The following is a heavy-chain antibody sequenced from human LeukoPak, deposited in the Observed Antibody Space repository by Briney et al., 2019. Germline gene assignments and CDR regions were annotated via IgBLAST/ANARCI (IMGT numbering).Heavy chain of an antibody. CDR2: LKQDGSEK. J-gene: IGHJ4*02. CDR1: RFTFSTYW. CDR3: ARAIVPYFDSNGCDY. V-gene: IGHV3-7*01. Sequence: GGCLRLSRVPSRFTFSTYWTSCVRQAPAKGLECGANLKQDGSEKHYMGSAKGGFIISRDTAQNTLYLQMNTVRAEDTAAYNCARAIVPYFDSNGCDYWGQGTPVTVSS. D-gene: IGHD3-22*01.